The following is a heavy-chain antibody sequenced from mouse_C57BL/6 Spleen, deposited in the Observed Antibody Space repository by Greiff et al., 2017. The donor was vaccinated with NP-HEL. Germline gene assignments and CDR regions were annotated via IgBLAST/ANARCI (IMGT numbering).Heavy chain of an antibody. D-gene: IGHD1-1*01. CDR2: IYPRSGNT. J-gene: IGHJ2*01. Sequence: QVQLKESGAELARPGASVKLSCKASGYTFTSYGISWVKQRTGQGLEWIGEIYPRSGNTYYNEKFKGKATLTADKSSSTAYMELRSLTSEDSAVYVWARSTTAVVATDYWGQGTTLTVSS. V-gene: IGHV1-81*01. CDR1: GYTFTSYG. CDR3: ARSTTAVVATDY.